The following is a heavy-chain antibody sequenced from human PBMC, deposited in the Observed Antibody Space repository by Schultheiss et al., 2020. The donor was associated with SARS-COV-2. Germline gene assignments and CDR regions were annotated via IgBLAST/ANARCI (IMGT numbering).Heavy chain of an antibody. J-gene: IGHJ6*02. CDR2: ISAYNGNT. Sequence: GESLKISCKASGGTFSSYAISWVRQAPGQGLEWMGGISAYNGNTNYAQKLQGRVTMTTDTSTSTAYMELSSLRSEDTAVYYCASSSIAARDSDYYGMDVWGQGTTVTVSS. CDR3: ASSSIAARDSDYYGMDV. CDR1: GGTFSSYA. D-gene: IGHD6-6*01. V-gene: IGHV1-18*01.